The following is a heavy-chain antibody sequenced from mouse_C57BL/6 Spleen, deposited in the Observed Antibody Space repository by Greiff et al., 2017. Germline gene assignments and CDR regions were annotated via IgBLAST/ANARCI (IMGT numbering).Heavy chain of an antibody. J-gene: IGHJ4*01. D-gene: IGHD4-1*01. Sequence: QVQLQQPGAELVKPGASVKLSCKASGYTFTSYGMHWVKQRPGQGLEWIGMIHPNSGSTNSNEKFKSKATLTVDKSSSTAYMKLSSLTSEDSAVYYCARIGDWDYAMDYWGQGTSVTVSS. CDR2: IHPNSGST. V-gene: IGHV1-64*01. CDR1: GYTFTSYG. CDR3: ARIGDWDYAMDY.